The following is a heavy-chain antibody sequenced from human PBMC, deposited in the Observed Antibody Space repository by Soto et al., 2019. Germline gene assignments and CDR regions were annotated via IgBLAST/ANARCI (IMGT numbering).Heavy chain of an antibody. D-gene: IGHD3-22*01. CDR3: SKDTDYHERTGLSVFDY. CDR2: TSYDGRNN. V-gene: IGHV3-30*18. CDR1: GSIFSSYG. J-gene: IGHJ4*02. Sequence: PGESLKISCAVSGSIFSSYGMHWVRQAPGKGLEWVAVTSYDGRNNNYADSVRGRFTISRDNSKSTLYLQMNSLRPEDTAVYYCSKDTDYHERTGLSVFDYWVQGTPVTVSS.